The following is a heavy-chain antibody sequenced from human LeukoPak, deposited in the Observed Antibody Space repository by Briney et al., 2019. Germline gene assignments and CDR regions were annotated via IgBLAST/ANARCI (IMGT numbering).Heavy chain of an antibody. CDR1: GGSISSYY. V-gene: IGHV4-30-4*08. Sequence: SETLSLTCTVSGGSISSYYWSWIRQPPGKGLEWIGYIYYSGSTYYNPSLKSRVTISVDTSKNQFSLKLSSVTAADTAVYYCARAVVRGAVFDYWGQGTLVTVSS. CDR2: IYYSGST. D-gene: IGHD3-10*01. J-gene: IGHJ4*02. CDR3: ARAVVRGAVFDY.